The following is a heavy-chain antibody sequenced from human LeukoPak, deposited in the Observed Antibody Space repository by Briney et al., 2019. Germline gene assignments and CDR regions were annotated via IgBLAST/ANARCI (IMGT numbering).Heavy chain of an antibody. V-gene: IGHV1-8*01. J-gene: IGHJ4*02. CDR3: ARGASVYYDFWSGYPKRGAYFDY. CDR1: GYTSTSYD. CDR2: MNPNSGNT. D-gene: IGHD3-3*01. Sequence: ASVKVSCKASGYTSTSYDINWVRQATGQGLEWMGWMNPNSGNTGYAQKFQGRVTMTRNTSISTAYMELSSLRSEDTAVYYCARGASVYYDFWSGYPKRGAYFDYWGQGTLVTVSS.